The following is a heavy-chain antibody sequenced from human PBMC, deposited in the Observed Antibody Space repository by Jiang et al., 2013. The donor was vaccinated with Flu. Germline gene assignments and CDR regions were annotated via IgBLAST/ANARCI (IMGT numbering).Heavy chain of an antibody. CDR2: INPTGGRT. D-gene: IGHD3-22*01. Sequence: GYTFTSDFVHWVRQAPGQGLEWMGGINPTGGRTSYAQKFHGRVTMTRDTPTRTVYMELSSLRAEDTAVYYCARVTDYDSSGRNPFEYWGQGTLVTVSS. CDR3: ARVTDYDSSGRNPFEY. CDR1: GYTFTSDF. V-gene: IGHV1-46*01. J-gene: IGHJ4*02.